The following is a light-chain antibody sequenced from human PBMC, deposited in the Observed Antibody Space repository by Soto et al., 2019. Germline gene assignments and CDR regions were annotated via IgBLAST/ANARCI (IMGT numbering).Light chain of an antibody. CDR1: QSISSY. J-gene: IGKJ1*01. Sequence: DIQMTQSPSSLSASVGDRVTITCRSSQSISSYLNWYQQKPGKAPKLLIYAASSLQSGVPSRFSGSGSGTDFTLTISSLQPEDFATYYCQQSESNPTTWTFGQGTKVDIK. CDR2: AAS. CDR3: QQSESNPTTWT. V-gene: IGKV1-39*01.